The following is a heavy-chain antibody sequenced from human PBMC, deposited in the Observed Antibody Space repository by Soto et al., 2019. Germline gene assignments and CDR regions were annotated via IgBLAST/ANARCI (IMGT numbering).Heavy chain of an antibody. CDR2: ISGKNGNT. V-gene: IGHV1-18*04. Sequence: ASVKVSCKASGYTFISHGISWVRQAPGQGLEWMGWISGKNGNTNNEQKPQGRVTLTTDTSTSTAYMELRSLGSDDTAVYYCARVSSSIVVVPDYGMDVWGQGTTVTVSS. CDR1: GYTFISHG. CDR3: ARVSSSIVVVPDYGMDV. D-gene: IGHD2-15*01. J-gene: IGHJ6*02.